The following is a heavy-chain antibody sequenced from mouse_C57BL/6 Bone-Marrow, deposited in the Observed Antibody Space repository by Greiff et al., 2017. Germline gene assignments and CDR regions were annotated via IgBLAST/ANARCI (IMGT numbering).Heavy chain of an antibody. V-gene: IGHV1-31*01. CDR3: ARLYYGSRDWYFDV. J-gene: IGHJ1*03. CDR2: IYPYNGVS. Sequence: VQLQQSGPELVKPGASVKISCKASGYSFTGYYMHWVKQSHGNILDWIGYIYPYNGVSSYNQKFKGKATLTVDKSSSTAYMELRSLTSEDSAVYDCARLYYGSRDWYFDVWGTGTTVTVSS. D-gene: IGHD1-1*01. CDR1: GYSFTGYY.